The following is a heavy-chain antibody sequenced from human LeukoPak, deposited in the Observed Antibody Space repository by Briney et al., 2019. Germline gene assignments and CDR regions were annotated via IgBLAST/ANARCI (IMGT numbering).Heavy chain of an antibody. CDR2: IWYDGSNK. CDR1: GFTFSSYG. D-gene: IGHD6-13*01. CDR3: ARRAAAGTWLFDY. J-gene: IGHJ4*02. V-gene: IGHV3-33*01. Sequence: PGGSLRLSCAASGFTFSSYGMHWVRQAPGKGLEWVAVIWYDGSNKYYADSVKGRFTISRDKSKNTLYLQMNSLRAEDTAVYYCARRAAAGTWLFDYWGQGTLVTVSS.